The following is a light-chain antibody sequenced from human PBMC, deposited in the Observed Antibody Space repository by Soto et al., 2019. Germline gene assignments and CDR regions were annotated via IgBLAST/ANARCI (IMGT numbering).Light chain of an antibody. Sequence: SYELTQPPSMSVSPGQTARITCYDWYQQKSGLAPVVVIHKDNERPSGIPERFSGSSSGTTVTLSISGVQAEDEADYYCQSADSSGPWVFGGGTKLTVL. J-gene: IGLJ3*02. CDR2: KDN. V-gene: IGLV3-25*03. CDR3: QSADSSGPWV.